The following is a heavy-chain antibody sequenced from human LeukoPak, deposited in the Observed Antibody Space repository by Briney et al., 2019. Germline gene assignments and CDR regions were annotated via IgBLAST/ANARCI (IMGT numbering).Heavy chain of an antibody. D-gene: IGHD3-22*01. CDR1: GYTFTSYD. CDR3: ARVRYYDSSGYYGGEDFDY. J-gene: IGHJ4*02. V-gene: IGHV1-46*01. Sequence: ASVKVSCKASGYTFTSYDINWVLQAPGQGLEWMGIINPSGGSTSYAQKFQGRVTMTRDTSTSTVYMELSSLRSEDTAVYYCARVRYYDSSGYYGGEDFDYWGQGTLVTVSS. CDR2: INPSGGST.